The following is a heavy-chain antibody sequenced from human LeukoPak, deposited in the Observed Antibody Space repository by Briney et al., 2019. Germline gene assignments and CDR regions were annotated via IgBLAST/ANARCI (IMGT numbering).Heavy chain of an antibody. J-gene: IGHJ4*02. CDR2: ISGGGGST. CDR3: VRDGSAYNFDY. CDR1: GFTFTSYS. Sequence: PGGSLRLSGAALGFTFTSYSMNWVRKAPGKGLKWVSTISGGGGSTYYADSVKGRFTISRDNAKNTVDLQMNSLRAEDTAVYFCVRDGSAYNFDYWGQGVLVTVSS. V-gene: IGHV3-23*01. D-gene: IGHD1-14*01.